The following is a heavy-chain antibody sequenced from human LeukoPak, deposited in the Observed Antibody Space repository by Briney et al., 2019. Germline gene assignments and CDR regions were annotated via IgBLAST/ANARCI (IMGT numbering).Heavy chain of an antibody. CDR1: GYTFSSYG. J-gene: IGHJ4*02. D-gene: IGHD4-17*01. Sequence: AASVKVSCKASGYTFSSYGIRWGRQAPGQGLEWMGWINVYNGNTNYAQKDQDRVTMTTDTSTSKAFMELRSLRSDDTAVYYCARRSMTTALSHFDYWGQGTLVPVSS. V-gene: IGHV1-18*01. CDR3: ARRSMTTALSHFDY. CDR2: INVYNGNT.